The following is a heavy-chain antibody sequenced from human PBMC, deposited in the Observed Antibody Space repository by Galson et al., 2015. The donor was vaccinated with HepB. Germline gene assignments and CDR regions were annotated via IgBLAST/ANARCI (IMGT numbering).Heavy chain of an antibody. V-gene: IGHV1-46*04. D-gene: IGHD1-26*01. J-gene: IGHJ6*02. Sequence: SVKVSCKASGYTFTSYYMHWVRQAPGQGLEWMGIINPSGGSTSYAQKLQGRVTMTRDASTSTVYMELSSLRSEDTAVYYCAREERIIPYYYGMDVWGQGTTVTVSS. CDR3: AREERIIPYYYGMDV. CDR1: GYTFTSYY. CDR2: INPSGGST.